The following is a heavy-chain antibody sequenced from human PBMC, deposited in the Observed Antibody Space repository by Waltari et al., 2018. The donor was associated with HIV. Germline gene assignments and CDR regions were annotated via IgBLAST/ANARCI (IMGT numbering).Heavy chain of an antibody. Sequence: QVQLVQSGAEVKKPGASVKVTCTASGYTFTGYSIHRVRHAPGAGLEWMGWINANTGGTNYAQKFQDRVTMTRDTSITTAHMELSRLKSDDTAVYYCARVQKDYYDNSGIGNGLAIWGQGTMVTVFS. J-gene: IGHJ3*02. CDR3: ARVQKDYYDNSGIGNGLAI. CDR2: INANTGGT. D-gene: IGHD3-22*01. V-gene: IGHV1-2*02. CDR1: GYTFTGYS.